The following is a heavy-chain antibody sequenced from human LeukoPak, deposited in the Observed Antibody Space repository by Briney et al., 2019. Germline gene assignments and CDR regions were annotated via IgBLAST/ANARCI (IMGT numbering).Heavy chain of an antibody. CDR1: GFTFSSYS. V-gene: IGHV3-21*01. Sequence: GGSLRLSCAASGFTFSSYSMNWVRQAPGKGLEWVSSISSSSSYIYYADSMKGRFTISRDNAKNSLYLQMNSLRAEDTAVYYCARGYSYGYGGGNDFDYWGQGTLVTVSS. D-gene: IGHD5-18*01. CDR2: ISSSSSYI. CDR3: ARGYSYGYGGGNDFDY. J-gene: IGHJ4*02.